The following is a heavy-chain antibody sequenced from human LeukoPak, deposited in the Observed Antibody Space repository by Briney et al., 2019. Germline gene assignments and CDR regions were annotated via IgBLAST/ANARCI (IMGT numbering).Heavy chain of an antibody. CDR3: ARVFCSSTSCYHDAFDI. V-gene: IGHV4-31*03. J-gene: IGHJ3*02. CDR2: IYYSGST. D-gene: IGHD2-2*01. CDR1: GGSISSGGYY. Sequence: SETLSLTCTVSGGSISSGGYYWSWLRQHPGRGLEGLGYIYYSGSTYYNPSLKSRVTISVDTSKNQFSLKLSSVTAADTAVYYCARVFCSSTSCYHDAFDIWGQGTMVTVSS.